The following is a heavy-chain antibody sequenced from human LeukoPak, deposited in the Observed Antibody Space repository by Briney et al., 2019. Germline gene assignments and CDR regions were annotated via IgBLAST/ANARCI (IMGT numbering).Heavy chain of an antibody. CDR1: GFTFSSYA. J-gene: IGHJ5*02. D-gene: IGHD5-24*01. CDR2: ISYDGSNK. CDR3: ARVEVEASYDP. Sequence: GGSLRLSCAASGFTFSSYAMHWVRQAPGKGLEWVAVISYDGSNKYYADSVKGRFTISRDNSKNTLYLQMNSLRAEDTVVYYCARVEVEASYDPWGQGTLVTVSS. V-gene: IGHV3-30*04.